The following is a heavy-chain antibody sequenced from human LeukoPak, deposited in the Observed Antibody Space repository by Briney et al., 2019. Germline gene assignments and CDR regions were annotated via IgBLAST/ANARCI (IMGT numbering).Heavy chain of an antibody. CDR1: GFTFSNYA. CDR2: ISSSGSTI. CDR3: AELGITMIGGV. V-gene: IGHV3-48*03. D-gene: IGHD3-10*02. J-gene: IGHJ6*04. Sequence: GGSLRLSCAASGFTFSNYAMSWVSQAPGKGLEWVSYISSSGSTIYYADSVKGRFTISRDNAKNSLYLQMNSLRAEDTAVYYCAELGITMIGGVWGKGTTVTISS.